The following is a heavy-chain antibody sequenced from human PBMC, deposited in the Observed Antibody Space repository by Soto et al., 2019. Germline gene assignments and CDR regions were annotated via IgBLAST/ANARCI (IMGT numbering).Heavy chain of an antibody. D-gene: IGHD4-4*01. V-gene: IGHV4-59*01. CDR3: ARAATSVTSLNWFEP. CDR1: GGSISSYY. J-gene: IGHJ5*02. Sequence: ASETLSLTCTVSGGSISSYYWSWIRQPPGKGLEWIGYIYYSGSTKYNPSLKSRVTISVDTSKNQFALRLSSVTVADTAVYYCARAATSVTSLNWFEPWGQGTLVTVSS. CDR2: IYYSGST.